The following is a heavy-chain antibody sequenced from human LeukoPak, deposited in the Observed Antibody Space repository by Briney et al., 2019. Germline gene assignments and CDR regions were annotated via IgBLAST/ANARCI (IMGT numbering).Heavy chain of an antibody. Sequence: GGSLRLSCAASGFTFSDYDIHWVRQAPGKGLEWVAVIWSDGSNKYYADSVKGRFTISRDNAKNTLFLQMNSLRVEDTAIYYCAKANWVSNADAVWWGQGTQVTVSS. D-gene: IGHD1-1*01. V-gene: IGHV3-33*06. J-gene: IGHJ4*02. CDR3: AKANWVSNADAVW. CDR2: IWSDGSNK. CDR1: GFTFSDYD.